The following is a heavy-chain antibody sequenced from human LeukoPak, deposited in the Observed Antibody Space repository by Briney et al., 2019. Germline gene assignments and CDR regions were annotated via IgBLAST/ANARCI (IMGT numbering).Heavy chain of an antibody. D-gene: IGHD3-3*01. CDR3: ARDPHDLWSGWGEY. J-gene: IGHJ4*02. Sequence: GGSLRLSCAASGFTFSSYSMKWVRQAPGKGLEWVSSISSSSSYIYYADSVKGRFTISRDNAKNSLYLQMNSLRAEDTAVYYCARDPHDLWSGWGEYWGQGTLVTVSS. CDR1: GFTFSSYS. CDR2: ISSSSSYI. V-gene: IGHV3-21*01.